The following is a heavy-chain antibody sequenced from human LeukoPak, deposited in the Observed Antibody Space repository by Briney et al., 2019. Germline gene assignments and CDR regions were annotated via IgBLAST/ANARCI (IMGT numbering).Heavy chain of an antibody. CDR3: AKDTFPYGSGSYYADY. CDR2: INQDGSDK. Sequence: GGSLRLSCAASGFTCSSHWMSWVLQAPGKVLEWVANINQDGSDKYYVDFVKGRFTISRDNAKKSLYLQMNSLRAEDTAVYYCAKDTFPYGSGSYYADYWGQGTLVTVSS. CDR1: GFTCSSHW. D-gene: IGHD3-10*01. J-gene: IGHJ4*02. V-gene: IGHV3-7*01.